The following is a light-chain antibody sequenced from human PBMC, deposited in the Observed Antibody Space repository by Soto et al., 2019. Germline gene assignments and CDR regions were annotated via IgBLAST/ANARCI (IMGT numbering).Light chain of an antibody. CDR2: GAS. CDR3: QQYGSSPLT. CDR1: QSVSSTY. J-gene: IGKJ4*01. Sequence: DNVLTQSPGTLALSPGERATLSCRANQSVSSTYLAWYQQKPGQAPRLLIYGASSRPTGIPDRFSGSGSGTDFTLTISRLEPEDFAVYYCQQYGSSPLTFGGGTKVDIK. V-gene: IGKV3-20*01.